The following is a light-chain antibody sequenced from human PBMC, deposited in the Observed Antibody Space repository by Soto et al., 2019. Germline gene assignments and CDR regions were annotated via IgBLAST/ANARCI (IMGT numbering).Light chain of an antibody. J-gene: IGKJ1*01. CDR3: QQYDNWPPWT. CDR2: AAS. V-gene: IGKV3-15*01. CDR1: QSVSDN. Sequence: EIVMTQSPATLSVSPGERATLSCRASQSVSDNLAWYQQKPGQAPRLLIYAASTRATGIPARFSGSGSGTEFTLTISSLQSEDFAVYYCQQYDNWPPWTFGQGTKVEIK.